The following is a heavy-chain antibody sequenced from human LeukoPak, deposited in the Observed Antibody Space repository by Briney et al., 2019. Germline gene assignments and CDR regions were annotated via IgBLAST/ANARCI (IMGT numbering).Heavy chain of an antibody. D-gene: IGHD1-1*01. CDR1: VGTLSSYA. V-gene: IGHV1-69*06. Sequence: SVKVSCKASVGTLSSYAISGVRQAPAQGREWMGGISPIFGTANYAQKFQGRVTITADKSTSTAYMEPTRLRYEQTGVSYCARVGTEVDYFDSWGQGNLVTASS. CDR2: ISPIFGTA. CDR3: ARVGTEVDYFDS. J-gene: IGHJ4*02.